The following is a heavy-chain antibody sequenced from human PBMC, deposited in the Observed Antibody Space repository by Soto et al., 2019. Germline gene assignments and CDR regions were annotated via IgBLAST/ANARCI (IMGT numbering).Heavy chain of an antibody. V-gene: IGHV4-34*01. Sequence: SSETLSLTCAVYGGSFSGYYWSWIRQPPGKGLEWIGEINHSGSTNYNPSLKSRVTISVDTSKNQFSLKLSSVTAADTAVYYCASTTVTYYYGMDVWGQGTTVTVSS. D-gene: IGHD4-17*01. CDR2: INHSGST. J-gene: IGHJ6*02. CDR1: GGSFSGYY. CDR3: ASTTVTYYYGMDV.